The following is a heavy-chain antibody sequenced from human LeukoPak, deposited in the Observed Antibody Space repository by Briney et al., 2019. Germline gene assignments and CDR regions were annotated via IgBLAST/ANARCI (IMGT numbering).Heavy chain of an antibody. J-gene: IGHJ3*01. CDR3: AKPRPKDSETSGDDAFEL. CDR1: GFTFRGYP. D-gene: IGHD3-22*01. V-gene: IGHV3-23*01. CDR2: ITGYGLST. Sequence: PGGSLRLSCAASGFTFRGYPLSWVRQAPGKGPEWVAAITGYGLSTYYAGSVKGRFTISRDDATNTVSLHMDSLRAEDTALYYCAKPRPKDSETSGDDAFELWGQGTMVIVSS.